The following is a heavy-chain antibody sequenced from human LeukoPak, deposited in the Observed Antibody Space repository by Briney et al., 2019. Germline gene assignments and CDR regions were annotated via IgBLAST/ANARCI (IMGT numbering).Heavy chain of an antibody. CDR2: IYYSGST. D-gene: IGHD3-22*01. Sequence: PSQTLSLTCTVSGGSISSGGYYWSWIRQPPGKGLEWIGYIYYSGSTYYNPSLKSRVTISVDTSKNQFSLKLSSVTAADTAVYYCARGRLTTIVRGNWFDPWGEGTLVTVSS. CDR3: ARGRLTTIVRGNWFDP. J-gene: IGHJ5*02. V-gene: IGHV4-31*03. CDR1: GGSISSGGYY.